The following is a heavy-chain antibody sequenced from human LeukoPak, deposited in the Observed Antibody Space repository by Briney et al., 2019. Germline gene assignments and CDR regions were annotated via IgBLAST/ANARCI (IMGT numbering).Heavy chain of an antibody. Sequence: PSETLSLTCTVSGGSISSYYWSWIRQPPGKGLEWIGYIYYSGSTNYNPSLKSRVTISVDTSKNQFSLKLSSVTAADTAVYYCVRRQWELQYFDLWGRGTLVAVSS. CDR1: GGSISSYY. CDR3: VRRQWELQYFDL. V-gene: IGHV4-59*01. D-gene: IGHD1-26*01. CDR2: IYYSGST. J-gene: IGHJ2*01.